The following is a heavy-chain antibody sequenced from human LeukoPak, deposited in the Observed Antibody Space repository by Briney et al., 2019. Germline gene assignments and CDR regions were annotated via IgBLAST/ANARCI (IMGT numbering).Heavy chain of an antibody. CDR1: GFSLSTSGVG. D-gene: IGHD3-10*01. J-gene: IGHJ4*02. V-gene: IGHV2-5*02. CDR3: AHLPDYGSGSYYNPVYFDC. Sequence: SGPTLVKPTQTLTLTCTFSGFSLSTSGVGVGWIRQPPGKALEWLALIYWDDDKRYSPSLKSRLTITKDTSKNQVVLTMTNMDPVDTATYYCAHLPDYGSGSYYNPVYFDCWGQGTLVTVSS. CDR2: IYWDDDK.